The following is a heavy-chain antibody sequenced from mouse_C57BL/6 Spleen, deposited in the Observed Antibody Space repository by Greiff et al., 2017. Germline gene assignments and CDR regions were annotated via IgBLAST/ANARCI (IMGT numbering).Heavy chain of an antibody. CDR2: INPNNGGT. D-gene: IGHD2-4*01. CDR1: GYTFTDYY. Sequence: EVQLQQSGPELVKPGASVKISCKASGYTFTDYYMNWVKQSHGQSLEWIGVINPNNGGTSYNQKFKGKATLTVDKTSSTAYMKHRSLTYEDSAVYYCGVDYDYGGYWGQGTTLTVSA. J-gene: IGHJ2*01. V-gene: IGHV1-26*01. CDR3: GVDYDYGGY.